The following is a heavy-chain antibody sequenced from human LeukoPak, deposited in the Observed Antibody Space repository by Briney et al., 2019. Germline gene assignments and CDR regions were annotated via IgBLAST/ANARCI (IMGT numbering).Heavy chain of an antibody. Sequence: SETLSLTCTVSGGSISSSSYYWGWIRQPPGTGLEWIGSIYYSGSTYYNPSLKSRVTISVDTSKNQFSLKLSSVTAADTAVYYCARSVSKIKDYYYYYGMDVWGQGTTVTVSS. D-gene: IGHD2-2*01. V-gene: IGHV4-39*07. CDR1: GGSISSSSYY. CDR2: IYYSGST. J-gene: IGHJ6*02. CDR3: ARSVSKIKDYYYYYGMDV.